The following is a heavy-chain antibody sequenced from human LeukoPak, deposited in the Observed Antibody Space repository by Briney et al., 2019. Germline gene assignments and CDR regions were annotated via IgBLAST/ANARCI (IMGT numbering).Heavy chain of an antibody. D-gene: IGHD1-26*01. V-gene: IGHV4-59*01. Sequence: SETLSLTCTVSGGSISSYYWSWIRQPPGKGLEWIGYIYYSGSTNYNPSLKSRVTISVDTSKNQFSLKLSSVTAADTAVYYCARRLLSGSSSYYFDSWGQGTLVTVSS. J-gene: IGHJ4*02. CDR3: ARRLLSGSSSYYFDS. CDR1: GGSISSYY. CDR2: IYYSGST.